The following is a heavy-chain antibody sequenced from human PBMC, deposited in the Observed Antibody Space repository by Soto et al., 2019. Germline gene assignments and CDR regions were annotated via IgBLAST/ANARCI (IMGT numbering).Heavy chain of an antibody. CDR2: FDPEDGET. V-gene: IGHV1-24*01. J-gene: IGHJ4*02. CDR1: GYTLTELS. CDR3: ATDRPYYDYVWGSYREYYLDY. D-gene: IGHD3-16*02. Sequence: ASVKVSCKVSGYTLTELSMHWVRQAPGKGLEWMGGFDPEDGETIYAQKFQGRVTMTEDTSTDTAYMELSSLRSEDTAVYYCATDRPYYDYVWGSYREYYLDYWGQGTLVTVSS.